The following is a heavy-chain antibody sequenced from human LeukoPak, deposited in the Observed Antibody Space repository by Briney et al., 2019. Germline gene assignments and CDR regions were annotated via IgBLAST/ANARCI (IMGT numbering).Heavy chain of an antibody. D-gene: IGHD3-10*01. CDR2: ISYDGSNK. CDR1: GFTFSSYA. V-gene: IGHV3-30*01. Sequence: GGSLRLSCAASGFTFSSYAMHWVRQAPGKGLEWVAVISYDGSNKYYADSVKGRFTISRDNSKNTLYLQMNSLRDEDTDMYYCARGDGPGSYLIDYWGQGTLVTVSS. CDR3: ARGDGPGSYLIDY. J-gene: IGHJ4*02.